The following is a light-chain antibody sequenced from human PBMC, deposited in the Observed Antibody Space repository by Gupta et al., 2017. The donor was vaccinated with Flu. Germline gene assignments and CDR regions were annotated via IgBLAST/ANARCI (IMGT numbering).Light chain of an antibody. CDR3: ATWSSGLSSWV. V-gene: IGLV1-51*01. Sequence: QSVLTQPPSVSAAPGQQVTISCSGSSANIGNNYVSWYRQRPGAAPKLLIYDNNKRPTGIPDRISGSKSGTSATLGITELQTGDEADYYCATWSSGLSSWVFGGGTKLTVL. CDR2: DNN. J-gene: IGLJ3*02. CDR1: SANIGNNY.